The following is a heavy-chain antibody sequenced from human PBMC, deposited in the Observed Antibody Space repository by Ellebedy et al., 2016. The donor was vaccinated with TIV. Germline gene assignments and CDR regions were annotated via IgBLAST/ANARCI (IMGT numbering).Heavy chain of an antibody. V-gene: IGHV3-7*03. CDR1: EFTFILYW. Sequence: GESLKISCAASEFTFILYWMSWVRQAPGKGLEWVANVKQDGSEKYYVDSVKGRFTISRDNAKNSLYLQMNSLRADDTAVYYCARVGRPDCSSPSCYISITRDAFDIWGQGTMVTVSS. J-gene: IGHJ3*02. CDR3: ARVGRPDCSSPSCYISITRDAFDI. CDR2: VKQDGSEK. D-gene: IGHD2-2*02.